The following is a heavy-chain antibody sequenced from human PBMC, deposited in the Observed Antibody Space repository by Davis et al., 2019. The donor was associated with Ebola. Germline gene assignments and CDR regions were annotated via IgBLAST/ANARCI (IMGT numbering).Heavy chain of an antibody. V-gene: IGHV1-8*02. D-gene: IGHD6-19*01. CDR3: ARGEASGWSLYI. J-gene: IGHJ3*02. CDR2: MNPNSGNT. Sequence: ASVKVSCKASGYTFTSYGISWVRQAPGQGLEWMGWMNPNSGNTGYAQKFQGRVTMTRNTSISTAYMELSSLRSEDTAVYYCARGEASGWSLYIWGQGTMVTVSS. CDR1: GYTFTSYG.